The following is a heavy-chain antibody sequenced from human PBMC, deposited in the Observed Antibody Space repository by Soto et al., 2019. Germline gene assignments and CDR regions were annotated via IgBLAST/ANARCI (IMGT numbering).Heavy chain of an antibody. CDR3: AREFAYCESSDSYFDY. CDR1: GDSVPGNRAA. V-gene: IGHV6-1*01. CDR2: AYYRSKWYN. J-gene: IGHJ4*02. D-gene: IGHD2-21*01. Sequence: PSRAPETSFSISGDSVPGNRAALNRTRQSPSRGHGWLGGAYYRSKWYNDYAVSVKSRTTVTPDKSKYQLSLHLNSVAPEDTAVYYGAREFAYCESSDSYFDYWGQGALVTVSS.